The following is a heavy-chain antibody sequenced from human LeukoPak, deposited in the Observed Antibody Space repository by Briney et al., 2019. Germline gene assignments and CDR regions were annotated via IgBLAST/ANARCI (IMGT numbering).Heavy chain of an antibody. J-gene: IGHJ6*02. Sequence: GGSLRLSCAASGFTFSSYSMNWVRQAPGKGLEWVSYISSSSSTIYYADSVKGRFTISRDNSKNTLYLQMNSLRAEDTAVYYCAERNSGSYYTPDYYYGMDVWGQGTTVTVSS. CDR3: AERNSGSYYTPDYYYGMDV. D-gene: IGHD1-26*01. V-gene: IGHV3-48*01. CDR2: ISSSSSTI. CDR1: GFTFSSYS.